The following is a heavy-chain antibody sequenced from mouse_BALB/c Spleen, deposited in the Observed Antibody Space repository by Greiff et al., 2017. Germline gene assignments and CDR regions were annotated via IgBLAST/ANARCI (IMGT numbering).Heavy chain of an antibody. CDR2: IWSGGST. Sequence: VQLQQSGPGLVQPSQSLSITCTVSGFSLTSYGVHWVRQSPGKGLEWLGVIWSGGSTDYNAAFISRLSISKDNSKSQVFFKMNSLQANDTAIYYCARENYYGSSRFAYWGQGTLVTVSA. CDR3: ARENYYGSSRFAY. D-gene: IGHD1-1*01. V-gene: IGHV2-2*02. CDR1: GFSLTSYG. J-gene: IGHJ3*01.